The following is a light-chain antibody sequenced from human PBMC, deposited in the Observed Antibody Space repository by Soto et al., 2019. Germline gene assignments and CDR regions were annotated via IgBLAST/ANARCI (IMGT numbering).Light chain of an antibody. CDR2: NDN. Sequence: QSVLTQPPSASGTPGQRVTISCSGGSSNIGSNPVNWYQQLPEAAPKLLIYNDNQLPSGVPDRFSGSKSGTSASLAISGLQSEDEADYYCAAWDDGLNGYVFGTGTKLTVL. CDR3: AAWDDGLNGYV. CDR1: SSNIGSNP. V-gene: IGLV1-44*01. J-gene: IGLJ1*01.